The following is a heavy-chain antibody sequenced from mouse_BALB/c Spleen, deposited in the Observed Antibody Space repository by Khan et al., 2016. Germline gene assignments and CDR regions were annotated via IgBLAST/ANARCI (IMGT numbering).Heavy chain of an antibody. V-gene: IGHV3-6*02. D-gene: IGHD2-4*01. J-gene: IGHJ3*01. Sequence: EVKLEVSGPGLVKPSQSLSLTCSVTGYSITSGYYWNWIRQFPGNKLEWMGYISYDGINNYNPSLKNRISITRDTSQNQFFLKLNSVTTEDTATYYCTISIYYNYAWFAYWGQGTLVTVSA. CDR1: GYSITSGYY. CDR3: TISIYYNYAWFAY. CDR2: ISYDGIN.